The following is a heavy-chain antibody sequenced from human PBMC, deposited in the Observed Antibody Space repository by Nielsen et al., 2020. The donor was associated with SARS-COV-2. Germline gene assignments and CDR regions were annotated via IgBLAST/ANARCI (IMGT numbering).Heavy chain of an antibody. Sequence: AGSLRLSCVASGFTFSSHWLSWVRQAPGKVLGWVATMQSDGSQIYHLDSVKGRFTISRDNTRSSLFLQMNKRRPEDTAVYYCVRDRLTVSSLAPYPFDFWGQGTLVTVSS. CDR1: GFTFSSHW. V-gene: IGHV3-7*05. CDR2: MQSDGSQI. CDR3: VRDRLTVSSLAPYPFDF. J-gene: IGHJ4*02.